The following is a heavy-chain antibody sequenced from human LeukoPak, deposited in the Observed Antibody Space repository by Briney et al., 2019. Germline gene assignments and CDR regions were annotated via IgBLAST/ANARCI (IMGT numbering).Heavy chain of an antibody. CDR3: ARVLRVPNYYDSSGYWY. D-gene: IGHD3-22*01. CDR2: ANPNSGGT. V-gene: IGHV1-2*02. J-gene: IGHJ4*02. CDR1: GYTFTGYY. Sequence: ASVKVSCKSSGYTFTGYYIHWVRQAPGQGLEWMGWANPNSGGTNYAQKVQGRVTMTRDTSISTAYMELSRLRSDDTAVYYCARVLRVPNYYDSSGYWYWGQGTLVTVSS.